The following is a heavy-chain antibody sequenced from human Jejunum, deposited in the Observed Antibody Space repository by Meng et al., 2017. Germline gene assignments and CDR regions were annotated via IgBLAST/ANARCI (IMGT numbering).Heavy chain of an antibody. CDR2: IYYSGST. CDR1: GASMSSGNYY. CDR3: ARVNWTSSYWYFDL. D-gene: IGHD1-1*01. V-gene: IGHV4-31*01. Sequence: QIPLQESGPGLVKPSQTLSLTCTVSGASMSSGNYYWTWIRQHPGKGLEWIGYIYYSGSTYYNPSLQSLVTISIDMSENQFSLKLTSVTAADTAVYYCARVNWTSSYWYFDLWGRGTLVTASS. J-gene: IGHJ2*01.